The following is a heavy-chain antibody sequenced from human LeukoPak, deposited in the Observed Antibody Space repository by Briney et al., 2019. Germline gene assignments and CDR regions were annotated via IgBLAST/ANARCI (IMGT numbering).Heavy chain of an antibody. CDR2: IFHSGST. D-gene: IGHD6-19*01. V-gene: IGHV4-59*11. J-gene: IGHJ4*02. Sequence: SETLSLTCTVSGGSISSRHYWSWIRQPPGKRLEWIGYIFHSGSTNCNPSLKSRVTISLDTSKNQFSLKLSSVTAADTAVYYCARDYSSDWYGVWGQGTLVTVSS. CDR3: ARDYSSDWYGV. CDR1: GGSISSRHY.